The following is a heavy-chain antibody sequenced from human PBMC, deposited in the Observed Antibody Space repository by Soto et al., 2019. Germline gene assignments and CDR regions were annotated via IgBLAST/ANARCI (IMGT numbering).Heavy chain of an antibody. CDR3: AKDRKVGRSWGVRYYYYMAV. Sequence: PGGSLRLSCAASGFTFSSYGMHWVRQAPCKGLEWVAVISYDGSNKYYADSVKGRFTISRDNSKNTLYLQMNSLRAEDTAVYYCAKDRKVGRSWGVRYYYYMAVWGKGTTDTVSS. CDR2: ISYDGSNK. V-gene: IGHV3-30*18. J-gene: IGHJ6*03. CDR1: GFTFSSYG. D-gene: IGHD3-16*01.